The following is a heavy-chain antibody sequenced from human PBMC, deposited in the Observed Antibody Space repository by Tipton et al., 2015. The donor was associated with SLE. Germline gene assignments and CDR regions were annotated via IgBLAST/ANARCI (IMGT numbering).Heavy chain of an antibody. CDR3: ARELGHCSGGSCYSGWFDS. CDR1: GGSISGHY. V-gene: IGHV4-59*11. J-gene: IGHJ5*01. CDR2: IYYSGST. D-gene: IGHD2-15*01. Sequence: SGGSISGHYWNWIRQPPGKGLEWIGDIYYSGSTNYNPSLKSRVTISVDTSKNQFSLKLSSVTAADTAVYYCARELGHCSGGSCYSGWFDSWGQGTLVTVSS.